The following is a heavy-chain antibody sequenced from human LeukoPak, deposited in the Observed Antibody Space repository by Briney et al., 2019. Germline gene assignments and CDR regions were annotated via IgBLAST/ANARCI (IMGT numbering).Heavy chain of an antibody. CDR3: ARDRLVGAIYDAFDI. Sequence: GGSLRLSCAASGFTFSDYYMSWIRQAPGKGLGWVSYISSSGSTIYYADSVSGRFTISRDNAKHSLYLQMNSLRAEDTAVYYCARDRLVGAIYDAFDIWGRGTMVTVSS. J-gene: IGHJ3*02. V-gene: IGHV3-11*04. CDR1: GFTFSDYY. CDR2: ISSSGSTI. D-gene: IGHD1-26*01.